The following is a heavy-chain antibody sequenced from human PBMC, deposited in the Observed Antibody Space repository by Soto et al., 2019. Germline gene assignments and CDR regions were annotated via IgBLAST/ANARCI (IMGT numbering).Heavy chain of an antibody. CDR3: ARLGGYYQAFDS. CDR2: IYHSGST. Sequence: SETLSLTCTVSGGSISSGGYSWSWIRQPPGKGLEWIGYIYHSGSTYYNPSLKSRVTISVDRSKNQFSLKLDSVTAADTAVYYCARLGGYYQAFDSWGQGTLVTVSS. D-gene: IGHD3-22*01. V-gene: IGHV4-30-2*01. J-gene: IGHJ4*02. CDR1: GGSISSGGYS.